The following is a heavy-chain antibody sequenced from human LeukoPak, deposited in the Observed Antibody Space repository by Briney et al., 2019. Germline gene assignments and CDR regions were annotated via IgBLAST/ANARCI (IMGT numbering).Heavy chain of an antibody. J-gene: IGHJ4*02. V-gene: IGHV4-30-4*01. CDR3: ARGPDSSGYYYFDC. D-gene: IGHD3-22*01. Sequence: SETLSLTCTVSGGSISSGDYYWSWIRQPPGKGLEWIGYIYYSGSTYYNPSLKSRVTISVDTSKNQFSLKLSSVTAADTAVYFCARGPDSSGYYYFDCWGQGTLVTVSS. CDR2: IYYSGST. CDR1: GGSISSGDYY.